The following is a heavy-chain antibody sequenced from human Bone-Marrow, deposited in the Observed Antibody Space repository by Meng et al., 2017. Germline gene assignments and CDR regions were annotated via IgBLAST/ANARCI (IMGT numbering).Heavy chain of an antibody. J-gene: IGHJ4*02. CDR3: ARDGGSEYYDILTGYYN. D-gene: IGHD3-9*01. V-gene: IGHV3-53*04. Sequence: GESLKISCAASGFTVSSNYMSWVRQAPGKGLEWVSVIYSGGSTYYADSVKGRFTISRHNSKNTLYLQMNSLRAEDTAVYYCARDGGSEYYDILTGYYNWGQGTLVTVSS. CDR2: IYSGGST. CDR1: GFTVSSNY.